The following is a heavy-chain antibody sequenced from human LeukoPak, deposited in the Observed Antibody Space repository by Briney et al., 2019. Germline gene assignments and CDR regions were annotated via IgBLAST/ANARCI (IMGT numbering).Heavy chain of an antibody. D-gene: IGHD1-14*01. CDR1: GFTFSTYG. Sequence: PGGSLRLSCEASGFTFSTYGMHWVRQAPGKGLEGVAGISNGGSYKYYADSVKGRFTISRDNSKNTVYLQMNSLRAEDTAVYYCARGGTSSYDYWGQGTLVTVSA. J-gene: IGHJ4*02. CDR2: ISNGGSYK. CDR3: ARGGTSSYDY. V-gene: IGHV3-30*03.